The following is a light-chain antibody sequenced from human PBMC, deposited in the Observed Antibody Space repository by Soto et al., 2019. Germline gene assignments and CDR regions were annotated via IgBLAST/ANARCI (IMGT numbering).Light chain of an antibody. J-gene: IGKJ2*01. CDR3: QQYASSLLYT. CDR1: RSFSSNY. Sequence: EMLLTQSPGTLYLSPGERATLSCRASRSFSSNYLAWYQQKPGQAPRLLISGASRRSTAIPDRVRCSGSVRDFTLAISRLVPEDFAVYYCQQYASSLLYTFGQGTKLEIK. CDR2: GAS. V-gene: IGKV3-20*01.